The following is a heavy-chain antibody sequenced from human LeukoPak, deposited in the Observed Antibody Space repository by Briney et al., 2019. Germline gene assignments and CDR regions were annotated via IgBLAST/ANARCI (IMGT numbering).Heavy chain of an antibody. CDR3: ARGGKAVAGRTRGYYFDY. Sequence: ASVKVSCKASGYTFTSYYMHWVRQAPGQGLEWMGIINPSGGSTSYAQKFQGRVTMTRDTSTSTVYMELSSLRSEDTAVYYCARGGKAVAGRTRGYYFDYWGQGTLVTVSS. J-gene: IGHJ4*02. D-gene: IGHD6-19*01. CDR1: GYTFTSYY. CDR2: INPSGGST. V-gene: IGHV1-46*01.